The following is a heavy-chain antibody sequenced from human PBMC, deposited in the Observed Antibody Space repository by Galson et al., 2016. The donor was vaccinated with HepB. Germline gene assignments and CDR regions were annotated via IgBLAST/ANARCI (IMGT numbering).Heavy chain of an antibody. J-gene: IGHJ5*02. CDR1: GFPFSRYW. Sequence: SLRLSCAASGFPFSRYWMHWVRQAPGKGLVWVSWINSDGTISNYADSVKGRFTISRDNAKNTLYLQMNSLRAEDTAVYFCVRDHSVVPTTAYNWFDPWGRGTLVTVSS. CDR3: VRDHSVVPTTAYNWFDP. D-gene: IGHD4-23*01. V-gene: IGHV3-74*01. CDR2: INSDGTIS.